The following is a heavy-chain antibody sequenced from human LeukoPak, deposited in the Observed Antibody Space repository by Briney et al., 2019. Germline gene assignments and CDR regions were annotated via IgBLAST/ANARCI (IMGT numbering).Heavy chain of an antibody. D-gene: IGHD3-10*01. CDR1: GCTFISYT. Sequence: GGSLRLSCAASGCTFISYTMNWVRQAPGKGLEWVSSISSSSTYIYYADSVKGRFTISRDNAKNSLSLQMNSLRAEDTAVYYCARDYGSGNYFLYFDSWGQGTLVTVSS. CDR2: ISSSSTYI. CDR3: ARDYGSGNYFLYFDS. J-gene: IGHJ4*02. V-gene: IGHV3-21*01.